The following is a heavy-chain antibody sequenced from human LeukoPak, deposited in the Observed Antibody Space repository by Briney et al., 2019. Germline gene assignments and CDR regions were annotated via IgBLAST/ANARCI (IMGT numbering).Heavy chain of an antibody. CDR1: GFTFSDYY. D-gene: IGHD3-10*01. CDR3: ARFAGSGSYVDY. J-gene: IGHJ4*02. V-gene: IGHV3-11*03. Sequence: GGSLRLSCAASGFTFSDYYMSWIRQAPGKGLEWVSYVSSSSSYTNYADSVKGRFTISRDNAKNSLYLQMNSLRAEDTAVYYCARFAGSGSYVDYWGQGTLVTVSS. CDR2: VSSSSSYT.